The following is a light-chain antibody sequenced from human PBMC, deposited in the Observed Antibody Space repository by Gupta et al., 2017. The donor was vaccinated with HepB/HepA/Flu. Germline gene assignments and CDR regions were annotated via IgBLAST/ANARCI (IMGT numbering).Light chain of an antibody. CDR2: GNN. J-gene: IGLJ2*01. V-gene: IGLV3-19*01. CDR1: SLRSYY. CDR3: KSRASSGKHPDCV. Sequence: SSELTQDPAVSVALGQTVRITCQGDSLRSYYASWYQQKPGQGPVLVIYGNNNRPSGIPDRFSGSSSGNTASLTITGDQAEDEADDDWKSRASSGKHPDCVFGVGTKMTVL.